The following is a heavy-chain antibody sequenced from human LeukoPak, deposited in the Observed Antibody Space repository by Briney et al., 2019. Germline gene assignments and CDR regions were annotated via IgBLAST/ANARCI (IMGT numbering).Heavy chain of an antibody. J-gene: IGHJ4*02. CDR1: GFTFSAYS. Sequence: GGSLRLSCAASGFTFSAYSMSWVRQAPGKGLEWVSSISSSGTTIYYADSVTGRFTISRDNAKNSLYLQMNSLRVEDTAVYYCARDLYGDSYWGQGTLVTVSS. CDR3: ARDLYGDSY. D-gene: IGHD4-17*01. CDR2: ISSSGTTI. V-gene: IGHV3-48*01.